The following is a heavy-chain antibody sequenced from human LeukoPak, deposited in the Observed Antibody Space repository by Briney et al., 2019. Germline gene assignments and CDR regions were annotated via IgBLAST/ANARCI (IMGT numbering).Heavy chain of an antibody. V-gene: IGHV4-34*01. D-gene: IGHD3-9*01. CDR1: GGSFNGYY. J-gene: IGHJ4*01. CDR3: ANRRVFSRHFDY. CDR2: INHSGST. Sequence: SETLSLTCAVYGGSFNGYYWSWIRQPPGKGLEWIGEINHSGSTNYNPSLKSRVTISVDTSKNQFSLKLSSVTAADTAVYYCANRRVFSRHFDYWGHGTLVTVSS.